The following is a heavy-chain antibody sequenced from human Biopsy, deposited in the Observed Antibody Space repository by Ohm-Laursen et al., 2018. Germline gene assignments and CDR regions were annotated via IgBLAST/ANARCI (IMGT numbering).Heavy chain of an antibody. CDR2: ISYTGGI. V-gene: IGHV4-59*01. J-gene: IGHJ4*02. D-gene: IGHD2-2*01. CDR3: ARMPHFDY. Sequence: LSLTCTVSGGSISGYHWSWIRKSPGKGLGWLAYISYTGGITSNPSLNGRATMSLDTSKNQFSLWLIYVTAAEAAVYYCARMPHFDYWGQGILVTVSS. CDR1: GGSISGYH.